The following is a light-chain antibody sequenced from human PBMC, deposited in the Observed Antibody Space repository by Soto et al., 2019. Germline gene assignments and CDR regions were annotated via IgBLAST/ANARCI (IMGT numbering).Light chain of an antibody. CDR2: GAS. J-gene: IGKJ1*01. V-gene: IGKV3-20*01. CDR3: QQYGSSRT. Sequence: EMVLTQSPGTLSLSPGERATLSCRASQSVSSSYLASYQQKPGQAPRLLIYGASSRATGIPDRFSGSGSGTDFTLTINRLEPEDFAVYYCQQYGSSRTFGQGTKVEIK. CDR1: QSVSSSY.